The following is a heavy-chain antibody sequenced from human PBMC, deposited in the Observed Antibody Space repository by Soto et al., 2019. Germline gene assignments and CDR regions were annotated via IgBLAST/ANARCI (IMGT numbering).Heavy chain of an antibody. Sequence: QVHLVQSGAEVKKPGASVKVSCRSSGYTFTSNAIHWVRQAPGQSREWMGWVNAGNGYTKYLQNFQGRVTISSDTSASTAYMELNSLRSEDTAVYYCARGAHTYGYVFDYWGQGTLVTVSS. CDR1: GYTFTSNA. CDR2: VNAGNGYT. V-gene: IGHV1-3*01. CDR3: ARGAHTYGYVFDY. D-gene: IGHD5-18*01. J-gene: IGHJ4*02.